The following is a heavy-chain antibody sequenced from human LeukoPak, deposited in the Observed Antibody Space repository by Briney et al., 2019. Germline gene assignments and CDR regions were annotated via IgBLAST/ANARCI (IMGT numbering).Heavy chain of an antibody. J-gene: IGHJ4*02. CDR3: AREGTAMVSFDY. D-gene: IGHD5-18*01. CDR2: ISSGGNTI. CDR1: GFTFSSYE. Sequence: GGSLRLSCAASGFTFSSYEMNLVRQAPGKGLEWVSYISSGGNTIYYADSVKGRFTISRDNAKNSLYLQMNSLRAEDTAVYYCAREGTAMVSFDYWGQGTLVTVSS. V-gene: IGHV3-48*03.